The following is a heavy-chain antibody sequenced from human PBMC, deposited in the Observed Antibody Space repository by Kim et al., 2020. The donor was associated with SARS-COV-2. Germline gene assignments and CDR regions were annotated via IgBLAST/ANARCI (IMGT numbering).Heavy chain of an antibody. CDR2: INHSGST. V-gene: IGHV4-34*01. Sequence: SETLSLTCAVYGGSFSGYYWSWIRQPPGKGLEWIGEINHSGSTNYNPSLKSRVTISVDTSKNQFSLKLSSVTAADPAVYYCARGRGIAAAGILRYYYYYGMDVWGQGTPVTVSS. D-gene: IGHD6-13*01. CDR1: GGSFSGYY. J-gene: IGHJ6*01. CDR3: ARGRGIAAAGILRYYYYYGMDV.